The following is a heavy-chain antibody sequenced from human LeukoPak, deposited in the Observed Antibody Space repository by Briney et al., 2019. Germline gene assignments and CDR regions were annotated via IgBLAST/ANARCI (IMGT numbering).Heavy chain of an antibody. V-gene: IGHV3-9*01. CDR3: AKSATGLWFGERDNWFDP. D-gene: IGHD3-10*01. J-gene: IGHJ5*02. Sequence: PGGSLRLSCAASGFIFSTYSMNWVRQAPGEGLEWVSGISWNSGRIGYADSVKGRFTISRDNAKNSLYLQMSSLRAEDTALYYCAKSATGLWFGERDNWFDPWGQGTLVTVSS. CDR2: ISWNSGRI. CDR1: GFIFSTYS.